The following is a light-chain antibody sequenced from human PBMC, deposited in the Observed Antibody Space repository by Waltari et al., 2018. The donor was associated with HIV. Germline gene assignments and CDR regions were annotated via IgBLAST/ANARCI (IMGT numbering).Light chain of an antibody. CDR2: WAS. CDR1: QSVLYSSDNKNF. Sequence: DIVMTQSPDSLAVSLGERVTINCKSSQSVLYSSDNKNFLAWYQQTPGQPPKLIIYWASIRDSGVPDRFSGGGSGTDFTLTISSLQAEDVAVYYCQQYYGTPLTFGQGTRLEIK. V-gene: IGKV4-1*01. CDR3: QQYYGTPLT. J-gene: IGKJ5*01.